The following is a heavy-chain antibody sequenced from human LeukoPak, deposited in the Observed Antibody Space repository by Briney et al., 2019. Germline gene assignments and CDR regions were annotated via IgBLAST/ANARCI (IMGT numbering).Heavy chain of an antibody. Sequence: ASVKVCCKASGYNFAVYGITWVRQATGQGLEWMGRISAYNGHTNDTQKLQPRSTMATHTSTSTAYRDLRSLRSDDTAVYYGARGSYGDYGDQGTLVTVSS. CDR2: ISAYNGHT. V-gene: IGHV1-18*01. D-gene: IGHD1-26*01. CDR1: GYNFAVYG. CDR3: ARGSYGDY. J-gene: IGHJ4*02.